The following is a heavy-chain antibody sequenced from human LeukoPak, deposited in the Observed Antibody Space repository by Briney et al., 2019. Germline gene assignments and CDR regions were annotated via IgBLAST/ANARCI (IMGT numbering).Heavy chain of an antibody. J-gene: IGHJ4*02. V-gene: IGHV4-61*02. CDR3: ARDRRDGYNLYYFDL. CDR1: GGSIYSGSYY. Sequence: PSETLSLTCTVSGGSIYSGSYYWSWIRQPAGQGLEWIGRIYTSGSTNYNPSLKSRVTISVDTSKNQFSLKLSSVTAADTAVYYCARDRRDGYNLYYFDLWGQGTLVTVSS. D-gene: IGHD5-24*01. CDR2: IYTSGST.